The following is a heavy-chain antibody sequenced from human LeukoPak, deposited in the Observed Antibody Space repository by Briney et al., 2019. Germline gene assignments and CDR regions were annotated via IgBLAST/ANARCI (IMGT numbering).Heavy chain of an antibody. V-gene: IGHV6-1*01. Sequence: SQTLSLTCAISGDSVSSNSAALNWIRQSPSRGLEWLGRTYYRSKWYNDYAVSVKSRITINPDTSKNQFSLQLNSVTPEDTAVYYCARIVATMPRVFDYWGQGTLVTVSS. CDR1: GDSVSSNSAA. J-gene: IGHJ4*02. CDR3: ARIVATMPRVFDY. D-gene: IGHD5-12*01. CDR2: TYYRSKWYN.